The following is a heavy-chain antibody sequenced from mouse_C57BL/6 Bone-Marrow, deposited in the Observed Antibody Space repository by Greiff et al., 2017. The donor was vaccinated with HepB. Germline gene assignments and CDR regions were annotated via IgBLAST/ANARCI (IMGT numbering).Heavy chain of an antibody. Sequence: VKLQESGAELARPGASVKLSCKASGYTFTSYGISWVKQRTGQGLEWIGEIYPRSGNTYYNEKFKGKATLTADKSSSTAYMELRSLTSEDSAVYFCAREDDYSSFAYWGQGTLVTVSA. J-gene: IGHJ3*01. D-gene: IGHD2-4*01. CDR2: IYPRSGNT. CDR1: GYTFTSYG. V-gene: IGHV1-81*01. CDR3: AREDDYSSFAY.